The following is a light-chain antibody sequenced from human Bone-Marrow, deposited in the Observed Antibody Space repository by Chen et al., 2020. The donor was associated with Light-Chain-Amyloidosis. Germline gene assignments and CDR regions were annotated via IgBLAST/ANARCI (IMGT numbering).Light chain of an antibody. CDR1: DLPTKY. J-gene: IGLJ2*01. CDR2: RET. Sequence: SYELTQPPSVSVSPGQTARITCSGDDLPTKYAYWYQQKPGQAPVLVIHRETERPSGISERFSGSSSGTTATFTISGVQAEDKADYHCQSADSSGTYEVIFGGGTKLTVL. V-gene: IGLV3-25*03. CDR3: QSADSSGTYEVI.